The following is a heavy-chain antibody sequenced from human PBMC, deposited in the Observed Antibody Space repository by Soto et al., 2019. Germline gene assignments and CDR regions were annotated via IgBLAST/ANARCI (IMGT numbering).Heavy chain of an antibody. CDR3: GPQILWFGELPNFAP. Sequence: EVHLLESGGGLVQPGGSLRLSCEASGFTFSNQAMSWVRQAPGKGLEWVSTISGNGGSTYYADSVKGRFTISRDNSKNTLYLQMNSLRDENTPLYYWGPQILWFGELPNFAPGAQGPLVTVSS. CDR1: GFTFSNQA. D-gene: IGHD3-10*01. J-gene: IGHJ5*02. V-gene: IGHV3-23*01. CDR2: ISGNGGST.